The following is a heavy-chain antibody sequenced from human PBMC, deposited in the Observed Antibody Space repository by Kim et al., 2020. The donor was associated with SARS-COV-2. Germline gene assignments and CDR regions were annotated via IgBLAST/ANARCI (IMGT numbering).Heavy chain of an antibody. D-gene: IGHD3-3*01. CDR3: ARWSGGGNPDSFVWYYYGMDV. CDR1: GYSFTSYW. J-gene: IGHJ6*02. CDR2: IYPGDSDT. Sequence: GESLKISCKGSGYSFTSYWIGWVRQMPGKGLEWMGIIYPGDSDTRYSPSFQGQVTISADKSISTAYLQWSSLKASDTAMYYCARWSGGGNPDSFVWYYYGMDVWGQGTTVTVSS. V-gene: IGHV5-51*01.